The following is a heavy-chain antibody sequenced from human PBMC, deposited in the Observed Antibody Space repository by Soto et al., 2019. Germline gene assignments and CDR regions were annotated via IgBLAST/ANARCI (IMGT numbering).Heavy chain of an antibody. Sequence: SETLSLTCTVSGGSISSYYWSWIRQPPGKGLEWIGYIYYSGSTNYNPSLKSRVTISVDTSKNQFSLKLSSVTAADTAVYYCARDIWRSSSPSYYYYYYMDVWGKGTTVTVSS. D-gene: IGHD6-6*01. V-gene: IGHV4-59*01. CDR3: ARDIWRSSSPSYYYYYYMDV. CDR2: IYYSGST. CDR1: GGSISSYY. J-gene: IGHJ6*03.